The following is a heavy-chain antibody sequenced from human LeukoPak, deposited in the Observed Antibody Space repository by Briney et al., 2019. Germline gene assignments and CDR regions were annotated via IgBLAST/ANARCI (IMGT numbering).Heavy chain of an antibody. CDR2: IIPILGIA. Sequence: GASVKVSCKASGGTFSSYAISWVRQAPGQGLEWMGGIIPILGIANYAQKFQGRVTITADKSTSTAYMELSSLRSEDTAVYYCARDKWYYGCNGFGYWGQGTLVTVSS. V-gene: IGHV1-69*10. CDR3: ARDKWYYGCNGFGY. J-gene: IGHJ4*02. D-gene: IGHD4-23*01. CDR1: GGTFSSYA.